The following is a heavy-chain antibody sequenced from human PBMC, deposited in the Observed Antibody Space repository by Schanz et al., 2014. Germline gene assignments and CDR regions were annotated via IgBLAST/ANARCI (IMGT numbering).Heavy chain of an antibody. CDR2: ISYDGSNK. CDR3: ARELLESPLFDY. V-gene: IGHV3-30*04. CDR1: GFTFSSYA. D-gene: IGHD1-1*01. Sequence: QVQLVESGGGVVQPGRSLRLSCAASGFTFSSYAMHWVRQAPGKGLEWVAVISYDGSNKYYADSVKGRFTISRDNSKNTLYLQMNSLRAEDTAVYYCARELLESPLFDYRGQGTLVTVSS. J-gene: IGHJ4*02.